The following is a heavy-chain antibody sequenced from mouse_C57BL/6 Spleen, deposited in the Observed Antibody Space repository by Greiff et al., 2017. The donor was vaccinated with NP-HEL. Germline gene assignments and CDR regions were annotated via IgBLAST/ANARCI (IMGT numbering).Heavy chain of an antibody. CDR3: ARERSYDYDDAMDY. CDR2: IDPSDSET. CDR1: GYTFTSYW. Sequence: QVQLKQPGAELVRPGSSVKLSCKASGYTFTSYWMHWVKQRPIQGLEWIGNIDPSDSETHYNQKFKDKATLTVDKSSSTAYMQLSSLTSEDSAVYYCARERSYDYDDAMDYWGQGTSVTVSS. J-gene: IGHJ4*01. D-gene: IGHD2-4*01. V-gene: IGHV1-52*01.